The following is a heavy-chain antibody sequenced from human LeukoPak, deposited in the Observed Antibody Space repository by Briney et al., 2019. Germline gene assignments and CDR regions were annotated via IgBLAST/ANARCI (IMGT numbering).Heavy chain of an antibody. CDR2: IYYTGIT. D-gene: IGHD3-16*01. J-gene: IGHJ4*02. CDR3: ARGRGYFDY. V-gene: IGHV4-59*01. CDR1: GGSISGYY. Sequence: KPSETLSLTCTVSGGSISGYYWSWIRQPPGGGLEWIGYIYYTGITIHNPPLKSRVTISVDTSNKQFSLNVTSVTAADTAVYYCARGRGYFDYWGQGTLVTVSS.